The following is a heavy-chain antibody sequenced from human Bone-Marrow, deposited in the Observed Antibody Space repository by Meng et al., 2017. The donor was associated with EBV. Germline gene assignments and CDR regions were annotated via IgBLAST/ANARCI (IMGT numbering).Heavy chain of an antibody. CDR3: AKDHTLGTTPFDY. V-gene: IGHV3-23*04. CDR1: GITVSSYA. J-gene: IGHJ4*02. D-gene: IGHD7-27*01. Sequence: VHLVESGGGVVQPGRSLRLSCAASGITVSSYAMHWVRQAPGKGLECVSTISGSGGSTYYADSVKDRFTISKDNSKNTLYLQMNSLRAEDTAIYYCAKDHTLGTTPFDYWGQGTLVTVSS. CDR2: ISGSGGST.